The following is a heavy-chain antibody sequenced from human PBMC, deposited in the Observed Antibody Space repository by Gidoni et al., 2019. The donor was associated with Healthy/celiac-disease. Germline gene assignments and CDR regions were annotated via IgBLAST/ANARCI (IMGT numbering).Heavy chain of an antibody. V-gene: IGHV3-9*01. Sequence: EVQLVESGGGLVQPGRSLRLSFAASGFTFDDYAMHWVRQAQGKGLEWVSGISWNSGSIGYADSVKGRFTISRDNAKNSLYLQMNSLRAEDTALYYCAKALTYSNPYFDYWGQGTLVTVSS. CDR2: ISWNSGSI. D-gene: IGHD4-4*01. J-gene: IGHJ4*02. CDR3: AKALTYSNPYFDY. CDR1: GFTFDDYA.